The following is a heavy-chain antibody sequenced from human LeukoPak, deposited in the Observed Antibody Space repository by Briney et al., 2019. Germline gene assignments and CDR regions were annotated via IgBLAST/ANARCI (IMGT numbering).Heavy chain of an antibody. V-gene: IGHV3-30*04. D-gene: IGHD2-2*01. J-gene: IGHJ4*02. CDR3: ARDRIDIVVVPAANSGYSYGRQEWGFDY. CDR1: GFTFSSYA. CDR2: ISYDGSNK. Sequence: GRSLRLSCAASGFTFSSYAMHWVRQAPGKGLEWVAVISYDGSNKYYADSVKGRFTISRDNSKNTLYLQMNSLRAEDTAVYYCARDRIDIVVVPAANSGYSYGRQEWGFDYWGQGTLVTVSS.